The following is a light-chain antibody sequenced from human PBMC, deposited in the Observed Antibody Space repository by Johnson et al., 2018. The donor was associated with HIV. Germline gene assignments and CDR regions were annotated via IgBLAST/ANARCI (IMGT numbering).Light chain of an antibody. Sequence: TQPPSVSAAPGQKVTISCSGSSSNIGNNYVSWYQQLPGTAHKLLIYDNNKRPSGIPDRFSGSKSGTSATLGITGLQTGDEADYYCGTWDSSLSAGVFGTGTKVTVL. CDR2: DNN. V-gene: IGLV1-51*01. CDR1: SSNIGNNY. J-gene: IGLJ1*01. CDR3: GTWDSSLSAGV.